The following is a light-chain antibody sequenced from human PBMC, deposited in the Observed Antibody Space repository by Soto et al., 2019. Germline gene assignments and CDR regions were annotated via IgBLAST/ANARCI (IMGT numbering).Light chain of an antibody. Sequence: EIVLTQSPGTLSLSPGERATLSCRASQTVTSSYLAWNHQRPGQAPRLLIAGASSRATGIPDRFSGSGSRTDFTLTISRLAPEYFAVYYCQQYGISRTFGQGTKVEIK. J-gene: IGKJ1*01. V-gene: IGKV3-20*01. CDR2: GAS. CDR3: QQYGISRT. CDR1: QTVTSSY.